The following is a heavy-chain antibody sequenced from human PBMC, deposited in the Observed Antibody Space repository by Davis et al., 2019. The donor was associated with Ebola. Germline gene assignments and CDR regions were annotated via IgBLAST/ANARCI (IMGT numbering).Heavy chain of an antibody. D-gene: IGHD3-10*01. CDR3: ARGTFYYGSEYYFDY. CDR1: GFTFDDYG. V-gene: IGHV3-20*01. J-gene: IGHJ4*02. CDR2: INWNGGST. Sequence: GESLKISCAASGFTFDDYGMSWVRQAPGKGLEWVSGINWNGGSTGYADSVKGRFTISRDNAKNSLYLQMNSLRAEDTALYHCARGTFYYGSEYYFDYWGQGTLVTVSS.